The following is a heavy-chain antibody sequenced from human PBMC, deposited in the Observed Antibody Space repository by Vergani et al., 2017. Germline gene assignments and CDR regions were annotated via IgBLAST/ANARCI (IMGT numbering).Heavy chain of an antibody. J-gene: IGHJ2*01. CDR2: ISYDGSNK. V-gene: IGHV3-30*03. Sequence: QVQLVESGGGVVQPGRSLRLSCAASGFTFSSYGMHWVRQAPGKGLEWVAVISYDGSNKYYADSVKGRFSISRDNSKNTLYLQMNSLRAEDTAVYFCARDIVVVPAANKPYCSGGSCYPYWYFDLWGRGTLVTVSS. CDR1: GFTFSSYG. CDR3: ARDIVVVPAANKPYCSGGSCYPYWYFDL. D-gene: IGHD2-15*01.